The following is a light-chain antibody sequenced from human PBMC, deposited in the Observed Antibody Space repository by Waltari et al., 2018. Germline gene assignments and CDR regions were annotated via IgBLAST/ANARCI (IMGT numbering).Light chain of an antibody. CDR2: YAN. CDR3: QQGNSNPYS. J-gene: IGKJ2*03. CDR1: QGISSY. Sequence: IQMSRSPSSLSASVGDRVTITCRASQGISSYLNWYQQKPGKAPKLLIYYANSLASGVPSRFSGSGSGTEFTLTISSLQPEDFATYYCQQGNSNPYSFGQGTKVEIK. V-gene: IGKV1-13*02.